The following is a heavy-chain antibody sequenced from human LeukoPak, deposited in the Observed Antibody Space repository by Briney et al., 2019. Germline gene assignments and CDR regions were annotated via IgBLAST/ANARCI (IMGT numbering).Heavy chain of an antibody. CDR1: GYTFTSYF. CDR3: AKCGDFIAASYNWFDP. D-gene: IGHD6-13*01. CDR2: INPNSGGT. V-gene: IGHV1-2*06. Sequence: ASVKVSCKASGYTFTSYFMHWVRQAPGQGLEWMGRINPNSGGTKYAQKFQGRVTMTRDTSISTAYMELNRLTSDDTAVYYCAKCGDFIAASYNWFDPWGPGTLVTVSS. J-gene: IGHJ5*02.